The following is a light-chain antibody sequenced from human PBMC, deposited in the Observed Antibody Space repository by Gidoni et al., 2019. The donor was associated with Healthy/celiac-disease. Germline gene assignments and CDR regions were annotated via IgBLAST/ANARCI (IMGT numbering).Light chain of an antibody. CDR3: QSYDSSLSGSV. J-gene: IGLJ3*02. Sequence: QSVLTQPPSVSGAPGHGVTIPCTGSSSNIGAGYDVHWYQQLPGTAPKLLIYGNSNRPSGVPDRFSGSKSGTSASLAITGLQAEDEADYYCQSYDSSLSGSVFGGGTKLTVL. CDR1: SSNIGAGYD. V-gene: IGLV1-40*01. CDR2: GNS.